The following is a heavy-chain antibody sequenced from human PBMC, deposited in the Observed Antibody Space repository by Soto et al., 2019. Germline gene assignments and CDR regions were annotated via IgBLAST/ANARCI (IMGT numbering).Heavy chain of an antibody. CDR2: ISYDGSNK. D-gene: IGHD1-1*01. V-gene: IGHV3-30-3*01. CDR1: GFTFSNNA. Sequence: QVQLVESGGGVVQPGRSLRLSCAASGFTFSNNAMDWVRQAPGKGLEWVAVISYDGSNKYIAASVKGRFTISRDNSKNTLFLQMNSLRADDTAVCYCARGTTTSAFSAMDVWGQGTTVTVSS. J-gene: IGHJ6*02. CDR3: ARGTTTSAFSAMDV.